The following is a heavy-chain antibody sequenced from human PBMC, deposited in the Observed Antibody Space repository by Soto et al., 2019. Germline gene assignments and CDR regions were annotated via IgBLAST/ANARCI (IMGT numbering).Heavy chain of an antibody. CDR2: IIPILGKA. Sequence: QVQLLQSGAEVKKPGSSVKFSCRASVGPFSSYAISWVRHAPGPGLKWMGGIIPILGKANYAQKFQGRVTIAADEYTSTAYMELGSLRSEDRAVYYCASEPCRGGSCYSSWGQGALVTGSS. V-gene: IGHV1-69*01. CDR1: VGPFSSYA. CDR3: ASEPCRGGSCYSS. D-gene: IGHD2-15*01. J-gene: IGHJ4*02.